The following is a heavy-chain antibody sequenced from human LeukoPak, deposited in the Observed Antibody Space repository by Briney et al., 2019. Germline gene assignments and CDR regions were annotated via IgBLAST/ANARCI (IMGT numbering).Heavy chain of an antibody. J-gene: IGHJ4*02. CDR2: IIPILGIA. Sequence: SVKVSCKASGGTFSSYAISWVRQAPGQGLEWMGRIIPILGIANYAQKFQGRVTITADKSTSTAYMELSSLRSEDTAVYYCARDRGIRLWLSPPFFDYWGQGTLVTVSS. CDR3: ARDRGIRLWLSPPFFDY. CDR1: GGTFSSYA. D-gene: IGHD5-18*01. V-gene: IGHV1-69*04.